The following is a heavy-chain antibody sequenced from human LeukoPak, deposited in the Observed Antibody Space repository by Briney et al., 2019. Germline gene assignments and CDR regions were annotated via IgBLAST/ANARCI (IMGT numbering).Heavy chain of an antibody. D-gene: IGHD2-15*01. CDR2: ICNGRTT. Sequence: SETLSLTCTVSGDSISSITYYWAWIRQPPGKGLEWIGSICNGRTTYYNPSLKGRVTMSIDTSKNQFSLKLSSVTAADTAVYYCARVKRVADAFDIWGQGTMVTVSS. V-gene: IGHV4-39*07. J-gene: IGHJ3*02. CDR1: GDSISSITYY. CDR3: ARVKRVADAFDI.